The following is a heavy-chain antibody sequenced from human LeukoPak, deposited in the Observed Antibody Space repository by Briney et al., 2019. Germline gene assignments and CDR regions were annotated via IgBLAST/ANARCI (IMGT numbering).Heavy chain of an antibody. V-gene: IGHV3-74*01. CDR2: ITSDGSST. CDR1: GFTFSTNW. D-gene: IGHD3-10*01. CDR3: ARDKEGSLDY. J-gene: IGHJ4*02. Sequence: GESLRLSCAASGFTFSTNWMHWVRQAPGKGLVWVSHITSDGSSTRYADSVKGRSTISRDNAENTLYLQMNSLRDEDTAVYYCARDKEGSLDYWGQGTLVTVSS.